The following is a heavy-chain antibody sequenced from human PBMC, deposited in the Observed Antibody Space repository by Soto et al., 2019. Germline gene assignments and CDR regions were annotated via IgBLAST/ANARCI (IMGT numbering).Heavy chain of an antibody. CDR1: GFTFSSYG. Sequence: GGSLRLSCAASGFTFSSYGMHWVRQAPGKGLEWVAVIWYDGSNKYYADSVKGRFTISRDNSKNTLYLQMNSLRAEDTAVYYCARDFPLYYDSSGYVDAFDIWGQGTMVTVSS. D-gene: IGHD3-22*01. J-gene: IGHJ3*02. V-gene: IGHV3-33*01. CDR2: IWYDGSNK. CDR3: ARDFPLYYDSSGYVDAFDI.